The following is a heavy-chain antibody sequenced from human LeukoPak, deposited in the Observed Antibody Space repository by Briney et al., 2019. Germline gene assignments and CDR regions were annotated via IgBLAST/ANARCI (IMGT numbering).Heavy chain of an antibody. D-gene: IGHD5-24*01. J-gene: IGHJ4*02. CDR3: ARGRDGYNSDYFDY. CDR2: IYYSGST. Sequence: SDPLSLTCTVSGASMSSRNNYWGCTPQPTGKGLEWIGSIYYSGSTYYNPSLKSRVTISVDTSKNQFSLKLSSVTAADTAVYYCARGRDGYNSDYFDYWGQGTLVTVSS. CDR1: GASMSSRNNY. V-gene: IGHV4-39*07.